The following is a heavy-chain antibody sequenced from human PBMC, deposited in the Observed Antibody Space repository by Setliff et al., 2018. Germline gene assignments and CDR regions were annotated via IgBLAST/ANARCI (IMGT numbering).Heavy chain of an antibody. Sequence: GASVKVSCKASGYTFTGYYMHWVRQAPGQGLEWMGGIIPNLGKVDYAQKLQGRVTITADKSTSTAYMELSSLRSEDTAVYHCATRTTATTNGWFDPWGKGTPVTVSS. CDR3: ATRTTATTNGWFDP. D-gene: IGHD4-4*01. J-gene: IGHJ5*02. CDR2: IIPNLGKV. CDR1: GYTFTGYY. V-gene: IGHV1-69*10.